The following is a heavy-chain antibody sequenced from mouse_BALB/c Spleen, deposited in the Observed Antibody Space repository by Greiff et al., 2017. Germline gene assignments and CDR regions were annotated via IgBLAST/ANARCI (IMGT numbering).Heavy chain of an antibody. V-gene: IGHV3-2*02. CDR3: ARKKGSYFDY. J-gene: IGHJ2*01. CDR1: GYSITSDYA. Sequence: EVKLMESGPGLVKPSQSLSLTCTVTGYSITSDYAWNWIRQFPGNKLEWMGYISYSGSTSYNPSLKSRISITRDTSKNQFFLQLNSVTTEDTATYYCARKKGSYFDYWGQGTTLTVSS. CDR2: ISYSGST.